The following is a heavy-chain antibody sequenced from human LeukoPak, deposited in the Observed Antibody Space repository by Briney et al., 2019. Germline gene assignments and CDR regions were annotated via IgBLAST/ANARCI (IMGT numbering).Heavy chain of an antibody. D-gene: IGHD6-19*01. Sequence: PGGSLRLSCAASGFTFSTYWMHWVRHAPGKGLVWVSRINSDDSTTSYADSVKGRFTISRDNAKNTLYLQMNSLRGEDTAVYYCARGAVAGNFDYWGQGTLVAVSS. CDR1: GFTFSTYW. CDR2: INSDDSTT. J-gene: IGHJ4*02. V-gene: IGHV3-74*01. CDR3: ARGAVAGNFDY.